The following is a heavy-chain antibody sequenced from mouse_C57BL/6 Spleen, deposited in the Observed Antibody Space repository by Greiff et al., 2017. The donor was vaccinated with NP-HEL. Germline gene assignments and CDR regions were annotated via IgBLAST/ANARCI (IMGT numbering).Heavy chain of an antibody. CDR1: GYTFTDYN. V-gene: IGHV1-22*01. CDR3: ARGGGSSYRGDYFDY. D-gene: IGHD1-1*01. CDR2: INPNNGGT. Sequence: VQLQQSGPELVKPGASVKMSCKASGYTFTDYNMHWVKQSHGKSLEWIGYINPNNGGTSYNQKFKGKATLTVNKSSSTAYMELRSLTSEDSAVYYCARGGGSSYRGDYFDYWGQGTTLTVSS. J-gene: IGHJ2*01.